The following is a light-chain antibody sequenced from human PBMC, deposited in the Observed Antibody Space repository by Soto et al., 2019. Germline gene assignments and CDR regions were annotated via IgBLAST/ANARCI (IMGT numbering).Light chain of an antibody. CDR2: GAS. V-gene: IGKV3-15*01. CDR3: QQYNNWPPYT. J-gene: IGKJ2*01. CDR1: HSVSSN. Sequence: EIVMTQSPATLSVSPGERATLSCRASHSVSSNLAWYQQKPGQAPRHLIYGASTRATGIPARFSGSGSGTEFTLTINSLLSEDFAVYYCQQYNNWPPYTFGQGTKLEIK.